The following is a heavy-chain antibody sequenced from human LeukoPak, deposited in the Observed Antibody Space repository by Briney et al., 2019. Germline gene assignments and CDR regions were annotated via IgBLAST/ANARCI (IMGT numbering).Heavy chain of an antibody. J-gene: IGHJ5*02. CDR3: ARRRQQLPWFDP. V-gene: IGHV1-18*01. Sequence: ASVKVSCKASGYTFTSYGISWARQAPGQGLEWMGWISAYNGNTNYAQKLQGRVTMTTDTSTSTAYMELRSLRSDDTAVYYCARRRQQLPWFDPWGQGTLVTVSS. CDR1: GYTFTSYG. D-gene: IGHD6-13*01. CDR2: ISAYNGNT.